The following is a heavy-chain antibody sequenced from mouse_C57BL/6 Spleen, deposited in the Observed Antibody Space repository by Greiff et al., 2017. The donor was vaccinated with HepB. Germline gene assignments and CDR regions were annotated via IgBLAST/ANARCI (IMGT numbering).Heavy chain of an antibody. J-gene: IGHJ4*01. CDR3: TTFYDYNCMDY. Sequence: EVQLQQSGAELVRPGASVKLSCTASGFNIKDDYMHWVKQRPEQGLEWIGWIDPENGDTEYASKFQGKATITADTSSNTAYLQLSSLTSEDTAVYYCTTFYDYNCMDYWGQGTSVTVSS. CDR2: IDPENGDT. D-gene: IGHD2-4*01. CDR1: GFNIKDDY. V-gene: IGHV14-4*01.